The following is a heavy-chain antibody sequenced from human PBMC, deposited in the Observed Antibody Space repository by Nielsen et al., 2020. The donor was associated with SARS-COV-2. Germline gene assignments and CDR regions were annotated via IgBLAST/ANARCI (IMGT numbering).Heavy chain of an antibody. CDR1: RFTFTSYS. V-gene: IGHV3-48*04. D-gene: IGHD2-2*02. CDR3: AREAGYCSDTSCYSWFDP. Sequence: GESLKISCAASRFTFTSYSMNWVRQAPGKGLEWVSHISSSSTTIYYADSVKGRFTISRDNAKNSLYLQMNSLRAEDTAVYYCAREAGYCSDTSCYSWFDPWGQGTLVTVSS. J-gene: IGHJ5*02. CDR2: ISSSSTTI.